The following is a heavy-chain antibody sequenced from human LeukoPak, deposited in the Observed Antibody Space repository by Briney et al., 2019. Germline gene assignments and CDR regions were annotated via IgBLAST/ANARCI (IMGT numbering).Heavy chain of an antibody. J-gene: IGHJ4*02. CDR1: GFTFSSYS. CDR3: ARDLKSLYCGGDCYLFDY. V-gene: IGHV3-21*01. CDR2: ISSSSSYI. D-gene: IGHD2-21*01. Sequence: VGSLRLSCAASGFTFSSYSMNWVRQAPGKGLEWVSSISSSSSYIYYADSVKGRFTISRDNAKNSLYLQMNSLRAEDTAVYYCARDLKSLYCGGDCYLFDYWGQGTLVTVSS.